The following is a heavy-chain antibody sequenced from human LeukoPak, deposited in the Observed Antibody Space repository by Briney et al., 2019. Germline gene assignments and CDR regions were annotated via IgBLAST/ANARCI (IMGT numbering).Heavy chain of an antibody. J-gene: IGHJ4*02. D-gene: IGHD6-6*01. Sequence: SETLSLTCAVYGGSFSGYYWSWIHQPPGKGLEWIGEINHSGSTNYNPSLKSRVTISVDTSKNQFSLKLSSVTAADTAVYYCALVFHSSAWVRYFDYWGQGILVTVSS. V-gene: IGHV4-34*01. CDR3: ALVFHSSAWVRYFDY. CDR2: INHSGST. CDR1: GGSFSGYY.